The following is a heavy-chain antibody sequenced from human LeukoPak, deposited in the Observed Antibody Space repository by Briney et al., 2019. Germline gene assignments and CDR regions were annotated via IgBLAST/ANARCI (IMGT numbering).Heavy chain of an antibody. CDR3: ARIAAAGFDC. J-gene: IGHJ5*01. V-gene: IGHV3-7*03. CDR1: GFTFSNHW. Sequence: AGGSLRLSCAASGFTFSNHWMSWVRQAPGKGLEWVANIKQDGSEKYYVDPLKGRFTISRDNAKNSLYLQMNSLRAEDTAVYYCARIAAAGFDCWGQGTLVTVSS. D-gene: IGHD6-13*01. CDR2: IKQDGSEK.